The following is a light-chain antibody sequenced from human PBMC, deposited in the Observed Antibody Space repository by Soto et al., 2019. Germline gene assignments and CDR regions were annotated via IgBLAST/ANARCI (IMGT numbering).Light chain of an antibody. V-gene: IGKV1-9*01. CDR1: LGISSY. J-gene: IGKJ2*01. Sequence: DIQLTQSPSFLSASVGDRVNITCRASLGISSYLAWYQQKPGKAPKLLIYAASTLQSGVPSRFSGSGSGTEFTLTISSLQPEDFATYYCQQLNSYPYTFGQGTKLEIK. CDR2: AAS. CDR3: QQLNSYPYT.